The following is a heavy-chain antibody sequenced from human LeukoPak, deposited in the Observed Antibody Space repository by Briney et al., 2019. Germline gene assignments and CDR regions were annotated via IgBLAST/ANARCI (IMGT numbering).Heavy chain of an antibody. Sequence: GGSPRLSCAASGFTFSSYSMNWVRQAPGKGLEWVSSISSSSNYIYYADSVKGRVTISRDNAKNSLYLQMNSLRAEDTAVYYCARYYDFWSSYSSYYYMDVWGKGTTVTVSS. CDR3: ARYYDFWSSYSSYYYMDV. CDR2: ISSSSNYI. D-gene: IGHD3-3*01. CDR1: GFTFSSYS. J-gene: IGHJ6*03. V-gene: IGHV3-21*01.